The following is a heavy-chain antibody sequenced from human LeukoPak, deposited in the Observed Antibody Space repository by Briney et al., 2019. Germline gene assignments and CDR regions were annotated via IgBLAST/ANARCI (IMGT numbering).Heavy chain of an antibody. CDR3: ARGRSLRYFDL. J-gene: IGHJ2*01. V-gene: IGHV4-34*01. CDR1: GGSFSGYY. CDR2: INHSGST. Sequence: SETLSLTCAVYGGSFSGYYWSWIRQPPGKGLEWIGEINHSGSTNYNPSLKSRVTISVDTSKKQFSLKLSSVTAADTAVYYCARGRSLRYFDLWGRGTLVTVSS.